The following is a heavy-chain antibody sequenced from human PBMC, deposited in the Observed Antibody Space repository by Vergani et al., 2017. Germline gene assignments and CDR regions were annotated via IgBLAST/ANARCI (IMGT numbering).Heavy chain of an antibody. CDR3: ARWAALSYPYYYYMDV. CDR2: SIPIFGTA. D-gene: IGHD6-6*01. Sequence: QVQLVQSGAEVKKPGSSVKVSCKASGGTFSSYAISWVRQAPGQGLEWMGGSIPIFGTANYAQKFQGRVKITADESTSTAYMGLSSLRSEDTAVYYCARWAALSYPYYYYMDVWGKGTTVTVSS. CDR1: GGTFSSYA. J-gene: IGHJ6*03. V-gene: IGHV1-69*01.